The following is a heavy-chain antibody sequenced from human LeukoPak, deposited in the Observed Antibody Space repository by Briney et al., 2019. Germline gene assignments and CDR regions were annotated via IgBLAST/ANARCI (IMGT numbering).Heavy chain of an antibody. J-gene: IGHJ4*02. CDR3: AKVLRVAATTGEVDY. CDR1: GFTFSDYA. Sequence: PGGSLRLSCAASGFTFSDYAMSWVRQAPGKGLEWVSGISGSGGSTYYADSVKGRFTISRDNSKNTVYLQVNSLRAEDTAVYYCAKVLRVAATTGEVDYWGQGTLVTVSS. CDR2: ISGSGGST. V-gene: IGHV3-23*01. D-gene: IGHD1-26*01.